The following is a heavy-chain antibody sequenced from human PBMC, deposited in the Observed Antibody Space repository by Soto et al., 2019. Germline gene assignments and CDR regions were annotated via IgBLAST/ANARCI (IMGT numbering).Heavy chain of an antibody. J-gene: IGHJ5*02. CDR2: ISYDGSNK. CDR3: ARGACSSTSCSFNWFDP. V-gene: IGHV3-30-3*01. CDR1: GFTFSSYA. Sequence: RRLSCAASGFTFSSYAMHWVRQAPGKGLEWVAVISYDGSNKYYADSVKGRFTISRDNSKNTLYLQMNSLRAEDTAVYYCARGACSSTSCSFNWFDPWGQGTLVTVSS. D-gene: IGHD2-2*01.